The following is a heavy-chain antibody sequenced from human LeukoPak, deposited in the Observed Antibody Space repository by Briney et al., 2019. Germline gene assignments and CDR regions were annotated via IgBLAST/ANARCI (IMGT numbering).Heavy chain of an antibody. D-gene: IGHD2-2*01. V-gene: IGHV3-7*01. CDR1: GFTFSRYW. J-gene: IGHJ3*02. CDR2: IKQDGSEK. Sequence: GGSLRLSCAASGFTFSRYWMSWVRQAPGKGPEWVANIKQDGSEKYYVDSVRGRVTISRDTARTSLYLQMSSLRAEDTAVYYCATHCSSVSCSLATFDIWGQGTMVTVSS. CDR3: ATHCSSVSCSLATFDI.